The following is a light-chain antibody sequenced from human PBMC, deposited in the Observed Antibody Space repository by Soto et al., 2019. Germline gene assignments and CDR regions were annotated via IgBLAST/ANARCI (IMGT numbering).Light chain of an antibody. CDR3: CSYAGSYTFV. Sequence: QSALTQPRSVPGSPGQSVTISCTGTSSDVGGYNNVSWYQQHPRKAPKLMIYDVSKRPSGVPDRFSGSKSGTTASLTISGLQAEYEADYYCCSYAGSYTFVFGGGTKLTVL. CDR2: DVS. CDR1: SSDVGGYNN. V-gene: IGLV2-11*01. J-gene: IGLJ3*02.